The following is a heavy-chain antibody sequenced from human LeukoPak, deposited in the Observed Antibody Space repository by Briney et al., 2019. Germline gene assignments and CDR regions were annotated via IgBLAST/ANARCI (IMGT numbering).Heavy chain of an antibody. CDR2: RSIYNGNT. CDR1: GYDFINYG. CDR3: ARGGPFPSSSSSREYYLDY. D-gene: IGHD6-6*01. J-gene: IGHJ4*02. Sequence: ASVKVSCKASGYDFINYGISWVRQAPGQGLEWMGWRSIYNGNTDYKLQGRVTMTTDTSTSTAYMELRSLRSNDTAVYYCARGGPFPSSSSSREYYLDYWGQGTLVTVSS. V-gene: IGHV1-18*01.